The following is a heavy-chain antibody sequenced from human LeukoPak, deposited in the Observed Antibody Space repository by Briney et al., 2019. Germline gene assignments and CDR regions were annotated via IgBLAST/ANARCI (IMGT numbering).Heavy chain of an antibody. CDR1: GGSISSYY. V-gene: IGHV4-59*01. Sequence: SETLSLTCTVSGGSISSYYWSWIRQPPGKGLEWIGYIYYSGSTNYNPSLKSRVTISVDTSKNQFSLKLSSVTAADTAVYYCARGGHIAADNWFDPWGQGTLVTVSS. D-gene: IGHD6-6*01. CDR3: ARGGHIAADNWFDP. J-gene: IGHJ5*02. CDR2: IYYSGST.